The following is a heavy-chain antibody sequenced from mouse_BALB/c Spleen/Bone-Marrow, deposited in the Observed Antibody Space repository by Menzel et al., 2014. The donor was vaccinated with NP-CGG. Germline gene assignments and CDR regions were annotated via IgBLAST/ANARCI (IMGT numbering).Heavy chain of an antibody. Sequence: EVQLVESGGGLVKPGGSLKLSCAASGFAFSSYDMSWVRQTPEKRLEWVAYISSGGGSTYHPDTVKGRFTISRYNAKNTLYLQMSSLKSEDTAMYYCARHKLGRWYCDVWGAGTTVTVSS. CDR1: GFAFSSYD. D-gene: IGHD4-1*01. V-gene: IGHV5-12-1*01. CDR3: ARHKLGRWYCDV. J-gene: IGHJ1*01. CDR2: ISSGGGST.